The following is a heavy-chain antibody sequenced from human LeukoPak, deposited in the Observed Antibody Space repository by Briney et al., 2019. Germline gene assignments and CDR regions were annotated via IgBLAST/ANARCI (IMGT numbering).Heavy chain of an antibody. D-gene: IGHD6-13*01. Sequence: GGSLRLSCAASGFTFSSYEMNWVRQAPGKGLEWVSYISSSSSYIYYADSVKGRFTISRDNAKNSLYLQMNSLRAEDTAVYYCARDDISSSRYNYYYYMDVWGKGTTVTISS. CDR3: ARDDISSSRYNYYYYMDV. CDR2: ISSSSSYI. CDR1: GFTFSSYE. V-gene: IGHV3-21*05. J-gene: IGHJ6*03.